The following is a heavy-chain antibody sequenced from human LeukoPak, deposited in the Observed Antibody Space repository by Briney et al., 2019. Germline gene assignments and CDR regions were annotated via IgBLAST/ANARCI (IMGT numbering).Heavy chain of an antibody. CDR3: ASPPNMATGDY. D-gene: IGHD5-24*01. CDR1: GGSISSGGYS. Sequence: PSETLSLTCAVSGGSISSGGYSWSWIRQPPGKGLEWIGYIYHSGSTYYNPSLKSRVTTSVDTSKNQFSLKLSSVTAADTAVYYCASPPNMATGDYWGQGTLVTVSS. CDR2: IYHSGST. J-gene: IGHJ4*02. V-gene: IGHV4-30-2*01.